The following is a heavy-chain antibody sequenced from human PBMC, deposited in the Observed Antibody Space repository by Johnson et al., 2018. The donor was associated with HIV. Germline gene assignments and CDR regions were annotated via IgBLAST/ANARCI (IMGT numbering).Heavy chain of an antibody. J-gene: IGHJ3*02. Sequence: QVQLVESGGGVVQPGRSLRLSCAASGVIFSSYGMHWVRQAPGKGLEWVALIWNDGSDKYYADSVKGRFTISRDNSKNMTNLQMNSLRVEDTAVYYCAKVAVATAAGGVALDIWGPGTMVTVS. CDR2: IWNDGSDK. CDR3: AKVAVATAAGGVALDI. D-gene: IGHD6-13*01. CDR1: GVIFSSYG. V-gene: IGHV3-33*06.